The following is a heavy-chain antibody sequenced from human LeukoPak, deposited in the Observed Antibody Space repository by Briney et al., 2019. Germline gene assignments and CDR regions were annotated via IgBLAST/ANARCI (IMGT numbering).Heavy chain of an antibody. CDR3: ARDDNIVATTPFDY. CDR1: GFXFTSSA. J-gene: IGHJ4*02. D-gene: IGHD5-12*01. V-gene: IGHV1-58*02. Sequence: SVKVSCRASGFXFTSSAIQWVRQARGQRLEWIGWVVVGSGDTKYAQKFHERVTITRDMSTSTAYMELSSLRSEDTAVYYCARDDNIVATTPFDYWGQGTLVTVSS. CDR2: VVVGSGDT.